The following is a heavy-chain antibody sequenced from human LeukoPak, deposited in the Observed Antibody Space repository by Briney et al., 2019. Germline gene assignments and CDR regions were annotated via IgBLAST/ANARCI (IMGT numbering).Heavy chain of an antibody. CDR1: GGSISSSSYY. Sequence: SETLSLTCTVSGGSISSSSYYWGWIRQPPGKGLEWIGSIYYSGSTYYNPSLKSRVTISVDTSKNQFSLKLSSVTAADTAVYYCARLIAARPSGGYWGQGTLVTVSS. D-gene: IGHD6-6*01. J-gene: IGHJ4*02. V-gene: IGHV4-39*01. CDR3: ARLIAARPSGGY. CDR2: IYYSGST.